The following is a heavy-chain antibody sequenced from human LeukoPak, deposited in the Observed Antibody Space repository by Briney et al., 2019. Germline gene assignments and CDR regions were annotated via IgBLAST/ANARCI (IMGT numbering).Heavy chain of an antibody. J-gene: IGHJ4*02. CDR2: IHHSGST. CDR3: AREGGAVAGLFDY. D-gene: IGHD6-19*01. CDR1: GGSISSSSYY. Sequence: SETLSLTCTVSGGSISSSSYYWGWIRQPPGKGLEWIGNIHHSGSTYYNPSLKSRVTISVDTSKNQFSLKLSSVTAADTAVYYCAREGGAVAGLFDYWGQGTLVTVSS. V-gene: IGHV4-39*07.